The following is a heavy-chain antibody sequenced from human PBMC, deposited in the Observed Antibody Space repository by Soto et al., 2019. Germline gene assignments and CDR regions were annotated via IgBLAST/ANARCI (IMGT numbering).Heavy chain of an antibody. V-gene: IGHV4-31*03. CDR3: ARARGYSGYDSYFDY. CDR2: IYYSGST. Sequence: SETLSLTCTVSGGSISSCGYYWSWIRQHPVKGLEWIGYIYYSGSTYYNPSLKSRVTISVDTSKNQFSLKLSSVTAADTAVYYCARARGYSGYDSYFDYWGQGTLVNVSS. CDR1: GGSISSCGYY. J-gene: IGHJ4*02. D-gene: IGHD5-12*01.